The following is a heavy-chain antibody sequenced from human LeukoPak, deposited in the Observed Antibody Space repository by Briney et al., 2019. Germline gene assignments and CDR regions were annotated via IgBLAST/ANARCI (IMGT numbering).Heavy chain of an antibody. Sequence: GGSLRLSCAASGFTFSSYAMSWVRQAPGKGLEWVSAVSGSGGSTYYADSVKGRFTISRDNSKNTLFLQMDSLRAEDAAIYYCAKGERGIDYWGQGTLVTVSS. CDR1: GFTFSSYA. CDR3: AKGERGIDY. V-gene: IGHV3-23*01. D-gene: IGHD7-27*01. CDR2: VSGSGGST. J-gene: IGHJ4*02.